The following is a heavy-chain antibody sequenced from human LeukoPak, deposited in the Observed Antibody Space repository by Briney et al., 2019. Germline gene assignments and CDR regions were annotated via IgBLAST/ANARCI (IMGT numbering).Heavy chain of an antibody. V-gene: IGHV3-48*02. CDR1: GFTFSSYS. J-gene: IGHJ2*01. CDR3: AKGTGASDWYFDL. D-gene: IGHD3-10*01. Sequence: GGSLRLSCAASGFTFSSYSMHWVRQAPGKGLEWVSYISSSSSTIYYADSVKGRFTISRDNAKSSLYLQMISLRDEDTAVYYCAKGTGASDWYFDLWGRGTLVTVSS. CDR2: ISSSSSTI.